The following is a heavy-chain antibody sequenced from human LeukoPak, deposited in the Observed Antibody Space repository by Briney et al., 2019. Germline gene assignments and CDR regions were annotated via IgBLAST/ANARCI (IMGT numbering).Heavy chain of an antibody. CDR2: IYYSGST. D-gene: IGHD5-18*01. Sequence: SETLSLTCTVSGGSISSFYWSWIRQPPGKGLEWIGSIYYSGSTNYNPSLKSRVTISVDTSKNQFSLKLSSVTAADTAVYYCARDLGGYNYGYSLDYWGQGTLVSVPS. V-gene: IGHV4-59*12. CDR3: ARDLGGYNYGYSLDY. J-gene: IGHJ4*02. CDR1: GGSISSFY.